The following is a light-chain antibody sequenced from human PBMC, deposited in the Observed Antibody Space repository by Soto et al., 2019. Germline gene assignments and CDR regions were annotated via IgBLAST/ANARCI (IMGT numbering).Light chain of an antibody. CDR1: SSDIGGYNY. Sequence: QSALTQPASVSGSPGQSITISCTGTSSDIGGYNYVSWYQQLPGKVPKLIIYDVSNRPSWVSDRFSGSKSGNAASLTISGLQAEDEADYYCSSYTRTSTLYVFGTGTKVTVL. V-gene: IGLV2-14*03. CDR2: DVS. J-gene: IGLJ1*01. CDR3: SSYTRTSTLYV.